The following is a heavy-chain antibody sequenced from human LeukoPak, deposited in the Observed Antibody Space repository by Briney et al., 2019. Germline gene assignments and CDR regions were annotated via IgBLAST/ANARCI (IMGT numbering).Heavy chain of an antibody. CDR1: GYSISSGYY. J-gene: IGHJ4*02. CDR3: ARRYYDSSGYPFDY. D-gene: IGHD3-22*01. CDR2: IYHSGST. Sequence: SETLSLTCTVSGYSISSGYYWGWIRQPPGKGLEWIGSIYHSGSTYYNPSLKSRVTISVDTSKNQFSLKLSSVTAADTAVYYCARRYYDSSGYPFDYWGQGTLVTVSS. V-gene: IGHV4-38-2*02.